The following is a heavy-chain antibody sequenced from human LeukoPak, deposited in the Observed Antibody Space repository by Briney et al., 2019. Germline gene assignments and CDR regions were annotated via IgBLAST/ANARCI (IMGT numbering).Heavy chain of an antibody. CDR2: ISYDGSNK. V-gene: IGHV3-30*18. Sequence: PGGSLRLSCAASGFTFSSYWMSWVRQAPGKGLEWVAVISYDGSNKYYADSVKGRFTISRDNSKNTLYLQMNSLRAEDTAVYYCAKDTKRYYYDSSGPYFDYWGQGTLVTVSS. CDR1: GFTFSSYW. D-gene: IGHD3-22*01. J-gene: IGHJ4*02. CDR3: AKDTKRYYYDSSGPYFDY.